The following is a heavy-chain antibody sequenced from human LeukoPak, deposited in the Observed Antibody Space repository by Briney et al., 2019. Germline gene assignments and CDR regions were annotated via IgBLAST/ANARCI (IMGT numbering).Heavy chain of an antibody. D-gene: IGHD2-15*01. V-gene: IGHV1-46*01. CDR3: ATERSGGTWFDP. J-gene: IGHJ5*02. CDR2: INTSDGNT. CDR1: GYTFTTYH. Sequence: GASVKVSCKASGYTFTTYHMHCGRQAPGQGLEWMGMINTSDGNTNYAQKFKGRVTMTRDTSTSTVYMELSSLRSEDTAVYYCATERSGGTWFDPWGQGTLVTVSS.